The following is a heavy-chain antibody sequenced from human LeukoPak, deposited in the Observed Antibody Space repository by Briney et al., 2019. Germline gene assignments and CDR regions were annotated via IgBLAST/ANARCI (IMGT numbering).Heavy chain of an antibody. J-gene: IGHJ4*02. V-gene: IGHV4-61*02. Sequence: SQTLSLSCTVSGGSISSGSYYWSWIRQPAGKGLEWIGRIYTSGSTNYNPSLKSRVTISVDTSKNQFSLKLSSVTAADTAVYYCPRDQNRYSFGEFDSWGQGTLVTVSS. CDR1: GGSISSGSYY. CDR3: PRDQNRYSFGEFDS. D-gene: IGHD5-18*01. CDR2: IYTSGST.